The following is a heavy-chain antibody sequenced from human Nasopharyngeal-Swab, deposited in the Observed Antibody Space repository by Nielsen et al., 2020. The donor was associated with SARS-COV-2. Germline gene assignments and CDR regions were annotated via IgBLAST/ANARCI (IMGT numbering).Heavy chain of an antibody. V-gene: IGHV3-7*01. J-gene: IGHJ4*02. CDR3: ARGTAYCGGDCYFDY. Sequence: GESLKISCAASGFTFSSYWMSWVRQAPGKGLEWVANIKQDGSEKYYVDSVKGRFTISRDNAKNSLYLQMNSLRAEDTAVYYCARGTAYCGGDCYFDYWGQGTLVTVSS. CDR1: GFTFSSYW. CDR2: IKQDGSEK. D-gene: IGHD2-21*02.